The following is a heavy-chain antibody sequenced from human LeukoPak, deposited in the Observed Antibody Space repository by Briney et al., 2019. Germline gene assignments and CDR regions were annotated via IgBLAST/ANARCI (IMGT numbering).Heavy chain of an antibody. Sequence: SETLSLTCTVSGGSISSYYWSWIRQPPGKGLEWIGSIYYSGSTYYNPSLKSRVTISVDTSKNQFSLKLSSVTAADTAVYYCARLWSGWFDPWGQGTLVTVSS. J-gene: IGHJ5*02. CDR2: IYYSGST. CDR1: GGSISSYY. D-gene: IGHD2-8*02. CDR3: ARLWSGWFDP. V-gene: IGHV4-39*01.